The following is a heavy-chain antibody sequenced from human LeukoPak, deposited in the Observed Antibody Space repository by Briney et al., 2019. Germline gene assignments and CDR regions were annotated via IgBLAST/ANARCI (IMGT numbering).Heavy chain of an antibody. J-gene: IGHJ4*02. D-gene: IGHD3-22*01. CDR2: INPSGGST. CDR3: ARNYYDSSGYFGFDY. Sequence: GASVKVSCKASGYTFTSYYMHWVRQAPGRGLEWMGIINPSGGSTSYAQKFQGRVTMTTDTSTSTAYMELRSLRSDDTAVYYCARNYYDSSGYFGFDYWGQGTLVTVFS. CDR1: GYTFTSYY. V-gene: IGHV1-46*01.